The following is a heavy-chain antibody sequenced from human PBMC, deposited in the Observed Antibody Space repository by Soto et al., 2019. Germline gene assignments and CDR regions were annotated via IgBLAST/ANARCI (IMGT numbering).Heavy chain of an antibody. V-gene: IGHV1-18*01. CDR3: ARTHPYSSPTHYGMDV. Sequence: QVQLVQSGAEVKKPGSSVKVSCKASGGTFSSYAISWVRQAPGQGLEWMGWISAYNGNTNYAQKLQGRVTMTTDTSTSTAYMELRSLRSDDTAVYYCARTHPYSSPTHYGMDVWGQGTTVTVSS. J-gene: IGHJ6*02. CDR1: GGTFSSYA. D-gene: IGHD6-13*01. CDR2: ISAYNGNT.